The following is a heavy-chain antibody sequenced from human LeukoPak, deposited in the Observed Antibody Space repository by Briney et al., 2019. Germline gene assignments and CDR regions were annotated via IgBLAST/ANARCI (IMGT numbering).Heavy chain of an antibody. CDR3: ARVYYDYVWGKSLDAFDI. CDR1: GFTFSTYA. D-gene: IGHD3-16*01. Sequence: GGSLRLSCAASGFTFSTYATHWVRQAPGKGLEWVAVISYDGSNKYYAAPVKGRFTISRDNSKNTLYLQMNSLRAEDTAVYYCARVYYDYVWGKSLDAFDIWGQGTMVTVSS. V-gene: IGHV3-30-3*01. J-gene: IGHJ3*02. CDR2: ISYDGSNK.